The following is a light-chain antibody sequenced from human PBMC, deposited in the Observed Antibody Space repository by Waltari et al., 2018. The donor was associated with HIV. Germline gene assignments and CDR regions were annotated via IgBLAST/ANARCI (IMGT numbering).Light chain of an antibody. V-gene: IGLV2-11*01. J-gene: IGLJ2*01. Sequence: QPALTQPRPVSGSPGQSVTIPCPGTSSYVGGYNYVSWYQQLPGKAPKLMIYDLTERPSGVPDRFSGSKSGNTASLTISGLQAEDEADYYCCSFAGSYTWLFGGGTKLTVL. CDR3: CSFAGSYTWL. CDR2: DLT. CDR1: SSYVGGYNY.